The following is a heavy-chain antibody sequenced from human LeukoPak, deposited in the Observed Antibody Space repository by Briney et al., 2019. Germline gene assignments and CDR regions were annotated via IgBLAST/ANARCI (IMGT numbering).Heavy chain of an antibody. Sequence: PGGSPRLSCAASGFTFSSYAMHWVRQAPGKGLEYVSAISSNGGSTYYANSVKGRFTISRDNSKNTLYLQMGSLRAEDMAVYYCARYSSSFDYWGQGTLVTVSS. J-gene: IGHJ4*02. V-gene: IGHV3-64*01. D-gene: IGHD6-13*01. CDR1: GFTFSSYA. CDR3: ARYSSSFDY. CDR2: ISSNGGST.